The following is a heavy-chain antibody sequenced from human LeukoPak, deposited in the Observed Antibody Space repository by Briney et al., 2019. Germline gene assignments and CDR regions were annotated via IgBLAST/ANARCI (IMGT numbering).Heavy chain of an antibody. D-gene: IGHD2-21*02. CDR3: ARGPAIRMVTAYYWYFDL. CDR2: INSDGSST. J-gene: IGHJ2*01. V-gene: IGHV3-74*01. Sequence: GGSLRLSCAASGFTFSSYWMRWVRQAPGKGLVWVSHINSDGSSTSYADSVKGRFTISRDNAKNMLYLQMNSLRAEDTAIYYCARGPAIRMVTAYYWYFDLWGRGTQVTVSS. CDR1: GFTFSSYW.